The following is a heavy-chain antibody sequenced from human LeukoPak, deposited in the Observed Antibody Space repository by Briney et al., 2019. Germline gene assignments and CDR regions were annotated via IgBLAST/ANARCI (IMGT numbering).Heavy chain of an antibody. D-gene: IGHD3-10*01. CDR3: AKDSSMIRGDYDYFDY. CDR1: GFRFSDYV. V-gene: IGHV3-23*01. CDR2: ISDSGNNK. Sequence: GGSLRLSCTASGFRFSDYVMGWVRQAPGKGLEWVSGISDSGNNKKYADSVKGRFIISRDNSKNMAFLQMNSLRAEDTAVYYCAKDSSMIRGDYDYFDYWGQGILVTVSS. J-gene: IGHJ4*02.